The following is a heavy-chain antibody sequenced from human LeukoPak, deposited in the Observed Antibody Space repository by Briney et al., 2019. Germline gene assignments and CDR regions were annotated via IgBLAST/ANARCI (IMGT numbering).Heavy chain of an antibody. CDR1: GFTFSSYG. J-gene: IGHJ4*02. Sequence: GGSLRLSCAASGFTFSSYGMHWVRQAPGKGLEWVAFIRYDGSNKYYADSVKGRFTISRDNSKNTLYLQMNSLRAEDTAVYYCAKDRRSYYYDSSDQFDYWGQGTLVTVSS. CDR3: AKDRRSYYYDSSDQFDY. CDR2: IRYDGSNK. V-gene: IGHV3-30*02. D-gene: IGHD3-22*01.